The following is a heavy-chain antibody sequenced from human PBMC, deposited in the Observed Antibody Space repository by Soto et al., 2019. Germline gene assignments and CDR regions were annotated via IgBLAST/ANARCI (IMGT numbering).Heavy chain of an antibody. Sequence: GGSLRLSCAASGFTFSGSAMHWVRQASGEGLEWVGRIRSKANSYATAYAASVKGRFTISRDDSKNTAYLQMNSLKAEDTAVYYCTSTIREQQPYRDYWGQGTLVTVSS. J-gene: IGHJ4*02. CDR2: IRSKANSYAT. V-gene: IGHV3-73*01. CDR1: GFTFSGSA. D-gene: IGHD6-13*01. CDR3: TSTIREQQPYRDY.